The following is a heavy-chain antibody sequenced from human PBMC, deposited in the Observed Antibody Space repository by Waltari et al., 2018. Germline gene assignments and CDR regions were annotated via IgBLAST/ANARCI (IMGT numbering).Heavy chain of an antibody. J-gene: IGHJ2*01. Sequence: QLQLQQWGAGLLKPSETLSLTCAVYCGSFSGYYWSWIRQPPGKGLEWIGEINHSGSTNYKHYLNSRVTISVDTYKNQFSLKMSAVTAADKGVDYCARGGDYWELDIWGRGTLVTVSS. CDR1: CGSFSGYY. CDR2: INHSGST. V-gene: IGHV4-34*01. CDR3: ARGGDYWELDI.